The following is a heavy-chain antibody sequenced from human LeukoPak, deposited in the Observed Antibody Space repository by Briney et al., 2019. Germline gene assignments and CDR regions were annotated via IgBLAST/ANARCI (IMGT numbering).Heavy chain of an antibody. CDR2: IKTDGSST. CDR3: ARDGSSSWYGGFDY. J-gene: IGHJ4*02. D-gene: IGHD6-13*01. Sequence: GGSLRLSCAASGFTFSDYWMHWVRQAPGKGLVWVSRIKTDGSSTSYADSVKGRFTISRDNAKNSLYLQMNSLRAEDTALYYCARDGSSSWYGGFDYWGQGTLVTVSS. V-gene: IGHV3-74*01. CDR1: GFTFSDYW.